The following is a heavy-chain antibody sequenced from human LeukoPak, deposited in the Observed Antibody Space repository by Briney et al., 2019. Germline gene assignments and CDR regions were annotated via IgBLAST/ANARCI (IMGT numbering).Heavy chain of an antibody. J-gene: IGHJ4*02. V-gene: IGHV4-59*01. CDR2: IIYSGST. Sequence: SETLSLTCTASGGSISSYYWSWIRQPPGQGLEWMGYIIYSGSTNYNPSLNSRATITVDTAKHQVSLKLSSVTAADTAVYYCAREGLSGSYSLWGQGTVVSVS. CDR1: GGSISSYY. D-gene: IGHD1-26*01. CDR3: AREGLSGSYSL.